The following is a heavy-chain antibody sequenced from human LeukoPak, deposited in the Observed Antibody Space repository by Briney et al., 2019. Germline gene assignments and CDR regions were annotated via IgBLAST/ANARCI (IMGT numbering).Heavy chain of an antibody. CDR2: IKQDGSEK. Sequence: GGSLRLSCAASGFTFSSYWMSWVRQAPGKGLEWVANIKQDGSEKYYVDSVKGRFTISRDNAKNSLYLQMNSLRAEDTAVYDCARGPAVAPFSDFDYWGRGTLVTVSS. D-gene: IGHD6-19*01. J-gene: IGHJ4*02. CDR1: GFTFSSYW. CDR3: ARGPAVAPFSDFDY. V-gene: IGHV3-7*01.